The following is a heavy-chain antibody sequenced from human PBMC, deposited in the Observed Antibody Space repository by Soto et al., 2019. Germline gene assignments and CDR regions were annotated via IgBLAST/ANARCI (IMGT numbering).Heavy chain of an antibody. CDR3: VVGDYCSSTSCYGEPRDYYYGMDV. CDR1: GGSISSYY. CDR2: FYYSGST. Sequence: SETLSLTCTASGGSISSYYWSWIRQPPGKGLEWIGYFYYSGSTYYNPSLKSRVTISVDTSKNQFSLKLSSVTAADTAVYYCVVGDYCSSTSCYGEPRDYYYGMDVWGQGTTVTVSS. V-gene: IGHV4-59*04. J-gene: IGHJ6*02. D-gene: IGHD2-2*01.